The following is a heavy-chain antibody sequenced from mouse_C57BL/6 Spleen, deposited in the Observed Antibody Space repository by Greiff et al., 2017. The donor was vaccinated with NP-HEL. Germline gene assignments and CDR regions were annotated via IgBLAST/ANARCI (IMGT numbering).Heavy chain of an antibody. CDR1: GYTFTSSW. CDR2: IDPSDSYT. J-gene: IGHJ2*01. CDR3: ARGTAQATDD. Sequence: QVQLQQPGAELVMPGASVKLSCKASGYTFTSSWMHWVKQRPGQGLEWIGEIDPSDSYTNYNQKFKGKSTLTVDTSSSTAYMQLSSLTSEDSAVYYCARGTAQATDDWGQGTTLTVSS. V-gene: IGHV1-69*01. D-gene: IGHD3-2*02.